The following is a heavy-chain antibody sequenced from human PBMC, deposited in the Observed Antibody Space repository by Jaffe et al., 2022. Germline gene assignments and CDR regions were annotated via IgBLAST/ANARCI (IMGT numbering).Heavy chain of an antibody. CDR1: NDSISNNRW. D-gene: IGHD3-10*01. J-gene: IGHJ4*01. V-gene: IGHV4-4*02. CDR2: IFHSGST. CDR3: ARGLGGINEVQGVMPRFDY. Sequence: QVQLQESGPGLVKPSGTLSLTCAVFNDSISNNRWWSWVRQPPGKGLEWIGEIFHSGSTNYKPYLRSRISISVDKSKNQFSLELTFVTAADTAIYYCARGLGGINEVQGVMPRFDYWGHGILVTVSS.